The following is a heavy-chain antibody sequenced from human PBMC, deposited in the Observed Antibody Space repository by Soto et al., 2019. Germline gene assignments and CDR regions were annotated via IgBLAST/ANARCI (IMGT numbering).Heavy chain of an antibody. V-gene: IGHV1-3*01. D-gene: IGHD1-26*01. CDR3: ARDFTGSYLGLDY. CDR1: GYTFTSYA. J-gene: IGHJ4*02. CDR2: INAGNGNT. Sequence: QVQLVQSGAEVKKPGASVKVSCKASGYTFTSYAMHWVRQAPGQRLEWMGWINAGNGNTKYSQKFQGRVTITRDTSASTAYMELSSLRSEDTALYYCARDFTGSYLGLDYWGQGTLVTVSS.